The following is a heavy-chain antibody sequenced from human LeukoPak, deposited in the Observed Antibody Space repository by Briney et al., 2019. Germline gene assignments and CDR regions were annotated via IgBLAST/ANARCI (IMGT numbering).Heavy chain of an antibody. CDR3: AREKVHSSGWYKSYYYYYGMDV. CDR2: IIPIFGTA. CDR1: GGTFSSYA. J-gene: IGHJ6*02. D-gene: IGHD6-19*01. Sequence: ASVKVSCKASGGTFSSYAISWVRQAPGQGLEWMGGIIPIFGTANYAQKFQGRVTITADESTSTAYMELSSLRSEDTAVYYRAREKVHSSGWYKSYYYYYGMDVWGQGTTVTVSS. V-gene: IGHV1-69*01.